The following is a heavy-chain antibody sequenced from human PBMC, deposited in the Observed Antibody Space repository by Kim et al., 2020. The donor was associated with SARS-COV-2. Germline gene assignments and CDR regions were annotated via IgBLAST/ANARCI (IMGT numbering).Heavy chain of an antibody. D-gene: IGHD3-10*01. CDR3: ARTQSYYYNLGSEGWFDP. J-gene: IGHJ5*02. CDR2: IYTGDSDT. V-gene: IGHV5-51*01. CDR1: GYSFNKYW. Sequence: GESLKISCKGSGYSFNKYWIAWVRQMPGKGLEWMGVIYTGDSDTRYSPSFQGQVTISADKSISTAYLQWSSLKASDTAMYYCARTQSYYYNLGSEGWFDPWGQGTLVTVSS.